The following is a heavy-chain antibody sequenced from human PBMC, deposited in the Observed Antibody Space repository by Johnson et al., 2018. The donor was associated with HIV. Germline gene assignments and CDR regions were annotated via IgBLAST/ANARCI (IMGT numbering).Heavy chain of an antibody. D-gene: IGHD6-6*01. CDR1: GFTFHDYG. V-gene: IGHV3-30*02. J-gene: IGHJ3*02. CDR3: AKVHSSSSNGFDI. CDR2: IRYDGSNK. Sequence: QVQLVESGGGVVRPGGSLRLSCAASGFTFHDYGMNWVRQAPGKGLEWVSFIRYDGSNKYYADSVKGRFTVSRDNYKNTLYLQMNSLRGEDTAVYYCAKVHSSSSNGFDIWGQGTMVTVSS.